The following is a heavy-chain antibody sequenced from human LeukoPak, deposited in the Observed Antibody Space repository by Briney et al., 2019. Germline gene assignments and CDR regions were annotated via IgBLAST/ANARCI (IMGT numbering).Heavy chain of an antibody. CDR2: ISSNGGST. CDR3: ARVSGYSYGRFDY. CDR1: GFTFSSYA. D-gene: IGHD5-18*01. Sequence: GGSLRLSXAASGFTFSSYAMHWVRQAPGKGLEYVSAISSNGGSTYYANSVKGRFTISRDNSKNTLYLQMGSLRAEDMAVYYCARVSGYSYGRFDYWGQGTLVTVSS. J-gene: IGHJ4*02. V-gene: IGHV3-64*01.